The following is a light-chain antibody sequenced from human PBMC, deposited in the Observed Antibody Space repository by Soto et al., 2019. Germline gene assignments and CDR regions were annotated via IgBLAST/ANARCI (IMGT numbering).Light chain of an antibody. J-gene: IGLJ1*01. V-gene: IGLV2-14*01. CDR1: RSDGCGYNY. CDR2: DVS. Sequence: QAVLTQPAPVSGCPGKLSTISCTGKRSDGCGYNYVSWYQQHPGKAPKFMIYDVSNRPSGVSNRFSGSKSGNTASLTISGLQAEDEADYYCSSYTTSNTRQIVFGTGTKVTVL. CDR3: SSYTTSNTRQIV.